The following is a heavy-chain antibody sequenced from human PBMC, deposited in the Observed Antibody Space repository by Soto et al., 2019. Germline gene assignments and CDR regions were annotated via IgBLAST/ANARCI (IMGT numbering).Heavy chain of an antibody. CDR2: IHYTGSP. V-gene: IGHV4-39*01. D-gene: IGHD1-20*01. CDR3: ATHGWRYDIDP. CDR1: GGSITRGSSY. Sequence: QLQLQESGPGLVKPSETLSLTCSVSGGSITRGSSYWGWLRQPPGKGLEWIAHIHYTGSPYYNPSLKSRVSISVDTSKNQFSLQLNSVTAADTAVYFCATHGWRYDIDPWGQGALVTVSS. J-gene: IGHJ5*02.